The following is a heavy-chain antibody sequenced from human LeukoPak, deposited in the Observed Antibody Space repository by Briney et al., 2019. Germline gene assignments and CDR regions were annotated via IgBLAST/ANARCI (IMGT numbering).Heavy chain of an antibody. V-gene: IGHV4-61*02. CDR2: IYASGST. J-gene: IGHJ5*02. CDR3: ARGMELLSSWFDP. CDR1: GGSISSGSYY. D-gene: IGHD1-7*01. Sequence: PSQTLSLTCSVSGGSISSGSYYWSWIRQPAGQGLEWIGRIYASGSTNYKPSLKSRVTISLDTSKNQISLKLNSVTAADTAVYYCARGMELLSSWFDPWGQGTLVTVSS.